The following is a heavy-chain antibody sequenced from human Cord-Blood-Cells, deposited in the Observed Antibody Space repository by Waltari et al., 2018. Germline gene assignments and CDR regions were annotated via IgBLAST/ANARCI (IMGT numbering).Heavy chain of an antibody. J-gene: IGHJ4*02. D-gene: IGHD6-6*01. V-gene: IGHV3-30*18. CDR2: ISYDGSNK. Sequence: QVQLVESGGGVVQRGRSRRLSCAASGFTFSSSGMRWVRQAPGKGLEWVAVISYDGSNKYYADSVKGRFTISRDNSKNTLYLQMNSLRAEDTAVYYCAKDRSSSSFDYWGQGTLVTVSS. CDR3: AKDRSSSSFDY. CDR1: GFTFSSSG.